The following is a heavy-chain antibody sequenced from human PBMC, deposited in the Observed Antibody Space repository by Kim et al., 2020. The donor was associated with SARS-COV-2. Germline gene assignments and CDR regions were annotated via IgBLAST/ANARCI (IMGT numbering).Heavy chain of an antibody. CDR3: AREMDYGDYYDAFDI. J-gene: IGHJ3*02. D-gene: IGHD4-17*01. V-gene: IGHV1-69*01. Sequence: KCQGRVTITADESTSTAYMELSSLRSEDTAVYYCAREMDYGDYYDAFDIWGQGTMVTVSS.